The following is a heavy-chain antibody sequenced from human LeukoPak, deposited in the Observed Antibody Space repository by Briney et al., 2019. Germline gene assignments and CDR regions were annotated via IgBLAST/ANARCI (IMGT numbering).Heavy chain of an antibody. V-gene: IGHV1-69*13. D-gene: IGHD1-26*01. CDR3: ARGITVGATTYGAFDI. Sequence: ASVTVSCTASGGTFSSYAISWVRQAPGQGLEWMGGIIPIFGTANYAQKFQGRVTITADESTSTAYMELSSLRSEDTAVYYCARGITVGATTYGAFDIWGQGTMVTVSS. J-gene: IGHJ3*02. CDR2: IIPIFGTA. CDR1: GGTFSSYA.